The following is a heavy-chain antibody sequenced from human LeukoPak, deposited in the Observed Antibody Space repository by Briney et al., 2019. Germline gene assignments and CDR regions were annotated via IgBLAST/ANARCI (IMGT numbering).Heavy chain of an antibody. J-gene: IGHJ4*02. CDR1: GYTFTGYY. CDR3: ASRGSIFGVGEFDY. D-gene: IGHD3-3*01. Sequence: ASVKVSCKASGYTFTGYYMHWVRQAPGQGLEWMGWINPNSGGTNYAQKFQGRATMTRDTSISTAYMELSRLRSDDTAVYYCASRGSIFGVGEFDYWGQGTLVTVSS. V-gene: IGHV1-2*02. CDR2: INPNSGGT.